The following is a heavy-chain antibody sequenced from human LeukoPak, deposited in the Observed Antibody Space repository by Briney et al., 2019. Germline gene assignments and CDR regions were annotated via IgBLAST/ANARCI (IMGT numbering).Heavy chain of an antibody. D-gene: IGHD5-12*01. CDR2: IYWDDDK. CDR3: ARVNIVATIGGPFDY. Sequence: SGPTLVKPTQTLTLTCTFSGFSLSTSGVGLGWIRQRPGKALEWLALIYWDDDKRYSPSLKSRLTITKDTSKNQVVLTMTNMDPVDTATYYCARVNIVATIGGPFDYWGQGTLVTVSS. CDR1: GFSLSTSGVG. V-gene: IGHV2-5*02. J-gene: IGHJ4*02.